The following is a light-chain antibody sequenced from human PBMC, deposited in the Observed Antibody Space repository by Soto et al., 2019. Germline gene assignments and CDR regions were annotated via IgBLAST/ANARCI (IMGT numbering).Light chain of an antibody. CDR1: QGISNY. V-gene: IGKV1-27*01. Sequence: DIQMTQYPSSLSASVGDRVTVTCLASQGISNYLAWYQQISGKVPKLLIYAASTLQSGVLSRFSGSGSGTDFTLTISSLQPEDVATYYCQNYGRALLTFGVGTKVGI. CDR3: QNYGRALLT. CDR2: AAS. J-gene: IGKJ4*01.